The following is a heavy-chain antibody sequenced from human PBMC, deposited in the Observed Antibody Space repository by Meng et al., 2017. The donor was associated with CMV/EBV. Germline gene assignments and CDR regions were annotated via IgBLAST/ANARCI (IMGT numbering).Heavy chain of an antibody. CDR1: GGSFSGYY. V-gene: IGHV4-34*01. CDR2: INHSGST. J-gene: IGHJ6*02. CDR3: ARGSGYSYGYYYYYYGMDV. Sequence: SETLSLTCAVYGGSFSGYYWSWIRQPPGKGPEWIGEINHSGSTNYNPSLKSRVTISVDTSKNQFSLKLSSVTAADTAVYYCARGSGYSYGYYYYYYGMDVWGQGTTVTVSS. D-gene: IGHD5-18*01.